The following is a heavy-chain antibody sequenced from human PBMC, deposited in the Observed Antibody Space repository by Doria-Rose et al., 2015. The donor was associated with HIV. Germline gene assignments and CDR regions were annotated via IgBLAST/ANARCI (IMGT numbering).Heavy chain of an antibody. CDR1: GVSLSSPGMG. J-gene: IGHJ4*02. CDR3: ARIKSSRWYHKYYFDF. V-gene: IGHV2-26*01. D-gene: IGHD6-13*01. Sequence: QVQLVQSGPVLVKPTETLTLTCTVSGVSLSSPGMGVSWIRQPPGKALEWLANMFSDDERSYKTSLKGRLTISRGTSKSQVVLTMTDMDPVDTATYYCARIKSSRWYHKYYFDFWGQGTLVIVSA. CDR2: MFSDDER.